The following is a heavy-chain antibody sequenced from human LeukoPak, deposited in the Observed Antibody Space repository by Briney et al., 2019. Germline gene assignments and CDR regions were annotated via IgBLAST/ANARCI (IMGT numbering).Heavy chain of an antibody. CDR1: GFTFSSYA. D-gene: IGHD3-10*01. V-gene: IGHV3-23*01. CDR3: AKDLVTGSLDY. CDR2: ISSSGGST. J-gene: IGHJ4*02. Sequence: GGSLRLSCAASGFTFSSYAMTWVRQAPGKGLEWVSSISSSGGSTYYAASGRGRFTISRDNSKNTLYLQMNSLRAEDTAIYYCAKDLVTGSLDYWGQGTLVTVSS.